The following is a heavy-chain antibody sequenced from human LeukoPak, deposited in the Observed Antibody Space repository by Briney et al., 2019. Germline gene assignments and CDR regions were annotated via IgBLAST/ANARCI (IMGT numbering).Heavy chain of an antibody. D-gene: IGHD4-17*01. CDR1: GFTSSSYS. Sequence: GGSLRLSCAASGFTSSSYSMNWVRQAPGKGLEWVSSISSSSSYIYYADSVKGRFTISRDNAKNSLYLQMNSLRAEDTAVYYCAKEHLTTVTRAFDIWGQGTMVTVSS. V-gene: IGHV3-21*01. CDR3: AKEHLTTVTRAFDI. J-gene: IGHJ3*02. CDR2: ISSSSSYI.